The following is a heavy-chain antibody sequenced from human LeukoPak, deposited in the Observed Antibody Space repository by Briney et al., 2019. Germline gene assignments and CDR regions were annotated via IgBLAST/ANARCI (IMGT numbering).Heavy chain of an antibody. Sequence: GGSLRLSCAASGFTSSSYAMTWVRQAPGKGLEWVSAISGSGGSTYYADSVKGRFTISRDNSKNTLYLQMNSLRAEDTAVYYCAKLAAEYYDILTGYYTGEYYFDYWGQGTLVTVSS. D-gene: IGHD3-9*01. CDR1: GFTSSSYA. CDR3: AKLAAEYYDILTGYYTGEYYFDY. J-gene: IGHJ4*02. CDR2: ISGSGGST. V-gene: IGHV3-23*01.